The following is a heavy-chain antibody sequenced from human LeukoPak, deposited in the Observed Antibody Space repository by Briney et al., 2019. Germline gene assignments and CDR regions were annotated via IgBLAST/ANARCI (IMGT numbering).Heavy chain of an antibody. CDR3: ARDEWGDAFDV. CDR1: GFTFSSYS. Sequence: GGSLRLSCAASGFTFSSYSMNWVRQAPGKGLEWVSSISSSSSYIHSADSVRGRFTISRDNAKNSLFLQMNSLRAEDTAVYYCARDEWGDAFDVWGQGTMVTVFS. CDR2: ISSSSSYI. D-gene: IGHD1-26*01. V-gene: IGHV3-21*01. J-gene: IGHJ3*01.